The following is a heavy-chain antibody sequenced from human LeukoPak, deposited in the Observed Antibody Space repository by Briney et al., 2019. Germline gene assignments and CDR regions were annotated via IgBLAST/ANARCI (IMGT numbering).Heavy chain of an antibody. CDR1: GGSISSYY. D-gene: IGHD1-7*01. V-gene: IGHV4-59*01. J-gene: IGHJ4*02. CDR2: IYYSGST. Sequence: SETLSLTCTVSGGSISSYYWSWIRQPSGKGLEWIGYIYYSGSTNYNPSLKSRVTISVDTSKNQFSLKLSSVTAADTAVYYCARILELKEYFDYWGQGTLVTVSS. CDR3: ARILELKEYFDY.